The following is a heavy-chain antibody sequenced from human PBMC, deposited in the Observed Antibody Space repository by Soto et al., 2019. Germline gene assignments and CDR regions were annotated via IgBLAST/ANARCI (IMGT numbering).Heavy chain of an antibody. V-gene: IGHV4-31*03. CDR3: ARRQGSYYGMDV. Sequence: TLSLTCTVSGGSISSGGYYWSWIRQHPGKGLEWIGYIYYSGSTYYNPSLKSRVTISVDTSKNQFSLKLSPVTAADTAVYYCARRQGSYYGMDVWGQGTTVTVSS. CDR2: IYYSGST. CDR1: GGSISSGGYY. J-gene: IGHJ6*02.